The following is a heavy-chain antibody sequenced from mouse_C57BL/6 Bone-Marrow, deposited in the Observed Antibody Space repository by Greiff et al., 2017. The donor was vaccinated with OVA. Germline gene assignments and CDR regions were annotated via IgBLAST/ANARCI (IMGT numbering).Heavy chain of an antibody. D-gene: IGHD2-1*01. CDR3: TKLLENYYYYD. V-gene: IGHV1-15*01. CDR1: GYTFTDYE. CDR2: IDPETGGT. Sequence: VQLQQSGAELVRPGASVTLSCKASGYTFTDYEMHWVKQTPVHGLEWIGAIDPETGGTDYNQKFKGKAILTADKSSSTAYMELRSLTSEDSAVYYCTKLLENYYYYDWGKGTTLTVSS. J-gene: IGHJ2*01.